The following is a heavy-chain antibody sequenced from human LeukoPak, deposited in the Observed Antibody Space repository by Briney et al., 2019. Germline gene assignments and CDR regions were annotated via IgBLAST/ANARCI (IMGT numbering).Heavy chain of an antibody. CDR3: AKDYWFGEFFY. J-gene: IGHJ4*02. Sequence: GGSLRLSCAASGFTLSNAWMNWVRQAPGKGLEWVSGISGSGGITYYADSLKGRFTISRDNSKNTLYLQMNSLRAEDTAVYYCAKDYWFGEFFYWGQGTLVTVSS. V-gene: IGHV3-23*01. CDR2: ISGSGGIT. CDR1: GFTLSNAW. D-gene: IGHD3-10*01.